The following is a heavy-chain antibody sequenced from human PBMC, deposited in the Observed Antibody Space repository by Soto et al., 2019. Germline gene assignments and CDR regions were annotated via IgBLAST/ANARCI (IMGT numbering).Heavy chain of an antibody. Sequence: SETLSLTCTVSGGSISSYYWSWIRQPPGKGLEWIGYIYNSGRTHYNPSLMSRITILVDTSKNQFFLELRSVTAADTALYYCARADYATGSYYPDYWGQGTLVTVSS. D-gene: IGHD3-10*01. CDR3: ARADYATGSYYPDY. J-gene: IGHJ4*02. CDR2: IYNSGRT. CDR1: GGSISSYY. V-gene: IGHV4-59*06.